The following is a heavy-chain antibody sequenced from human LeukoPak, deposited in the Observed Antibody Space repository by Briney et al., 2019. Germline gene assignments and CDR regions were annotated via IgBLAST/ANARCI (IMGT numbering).Heavy chain of an antibody. J-gene: IGHJ3*02. CDR3: ARDLGYYDILTGPIDAFDI. CDR2: IYYSGST. Sequence: PSETLSLTCTVSGGSISSGDYYWSWIRQPPGKGLEWIVYIYYSGSTYYNPSLKSRVTISVDTSKNQFSLKLSSVTAADTAVYYCARDLGYYDILTGPIDAFDIWGQGTMVTVSS. D-gene: IGHD3-9*01. V-gene: IGHV4-30-4*01. CDR1: GGSISSGDYY.